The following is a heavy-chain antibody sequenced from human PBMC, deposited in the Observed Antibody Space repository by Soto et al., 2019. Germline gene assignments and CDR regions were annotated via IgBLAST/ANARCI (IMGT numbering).Heavy chain of an antibody. CDR2: INPSGGST. CDR3: ARALHFYDSSGYFYY. CDR1: GYTFTSYY. Sequence: AASVKVSCKASGYTFTSYYMHWVRQAPGQGLEWMGIINPSGGSTSYAQKFQGRVTMTRDTSTSTVYMELSSLRSEDTAVYYCARALHFYDSSGYFYYWGQGTLVTVS. J-gene: IGHJ4*02. V-gene: IGHV1-46*01. D-gene: IGHD3-22*01.